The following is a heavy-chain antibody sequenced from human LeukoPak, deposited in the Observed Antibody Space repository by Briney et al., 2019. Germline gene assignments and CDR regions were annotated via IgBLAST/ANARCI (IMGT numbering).Heavy chain of an antibody. CDR1: GYTFTSYG. CDR2: ISAYNGNT. Sequence: ASVKVSCKASGYTFTSYGISWVRQAPGQGLEWMGRISAYNGNTNYAQKLQGRVTMTTDTSTSTAYMELSSLRSDDTAVYYCARDYVGHDYGDHGESDYWGQGTLVTVSS. V-gene: IGHV1-18*01. CDR3: ARDYVGHDYGDHGESDY. J-gene: IGHJ4*02. D-gene: IGHD4-17*01.